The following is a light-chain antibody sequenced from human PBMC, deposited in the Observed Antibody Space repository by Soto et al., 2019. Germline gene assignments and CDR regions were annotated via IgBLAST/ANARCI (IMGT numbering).Light chain of an antibody. V-gene: IGKV1-39*01. CDR1: QSISSY. CDR3: QQSYSTPST. CDR2: AAS. Sequence: DIQMTQSPSSLSASVGDRVTITCRASQSISSYLNWYQQKPGKAPKLLIYAASSLQSGVPSRFSDSGSGTDFTLTISSLQPEDFATYYCQQSYSTPSTFGPVTKVD. J-gene: IGKJ3*01.